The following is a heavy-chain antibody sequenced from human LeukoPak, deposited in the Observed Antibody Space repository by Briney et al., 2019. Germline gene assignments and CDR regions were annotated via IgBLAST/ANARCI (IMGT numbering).Heavy chain of an antibody. Sequence: ESLKISCKGSGYSFTSYWIGWVRQMPGKGLEWMGIIYPGDSDTRYSPSFQGQVTISADKSISTAYLQWSSLKASGTAMYYCARLPLYYYDSSGTYCDYWGQGTLVTVSS. D-gene: IGHD3-22*01. V-gene: IGHV5-51*01. J-gene: IGHJ4*02. CDR1: GYSFTSYW. CDR2: IYPGDSDT. CDR3: ARLPLYYYDSSGTYCDY.